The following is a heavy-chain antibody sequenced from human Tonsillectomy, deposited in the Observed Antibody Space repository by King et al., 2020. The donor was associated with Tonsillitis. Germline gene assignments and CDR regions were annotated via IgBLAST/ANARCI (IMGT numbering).Heavy chain of an antibody. Sequence: VQLVESGGGLVQPGGSLRLSCAASGFTFSSYSMNWVRQAPGKGPEWVSYISSSSSTIYYADSVKGRFTISRDNAKNSLYLQMNSLRAEDTAVYYCARETSIMEQQLVRGYFDYWGQGTLVTVSS. CDR3: ARETSIMEQQLVRGYFDY. CDR1: GFTFSSYS. V-gene: IGHV3-48*01. D-gene: IGHD6-13*01. J-gene: IGHJ4*02. CDR2: ISSSSSTI.